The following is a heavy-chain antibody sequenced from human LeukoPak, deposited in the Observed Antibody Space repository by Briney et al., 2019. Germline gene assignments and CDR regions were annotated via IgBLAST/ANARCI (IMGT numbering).Heavy chain of an antibody. D-gene: IGHD3-10*01. CDR2: INPNSGGT. CDR3: ARDHHFTPYYYGSGSYYNGYYYYMDV. Sequence: GASVKVSCKASGYTFTGYYMHWVRQAPGQGLEWMGWINPNSGGTNYAQKFQGRVTMTRDTSISTAYMELSRLRSDDTAVYYCARDHHFTPYYYGSGSYYNGYYYYMDVWGKGTTVTVSS. V-gene: IGHV1-2*02. J-gene: IGHJ6*03. CDR1: GYTFTGYY.